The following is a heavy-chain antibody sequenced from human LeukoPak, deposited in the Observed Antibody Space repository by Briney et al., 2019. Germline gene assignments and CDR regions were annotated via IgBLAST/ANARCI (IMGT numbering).Heavy chain of an antibody. CDR2: ITSSSTYI. D-gene: IGHD6-13*01. J-gene: IGHJ4*02. Sequence: GGSLRLSCAASGLSFSTYSMNWVRQAPGKGLEWVSSITSSSTYIYYADSVKGRFTISRDNAKKSVYLQMNSLRAEDTAVYYCARGGVYSSRGIDYWGQGTLVTVSS. V-gene: IGHV3-21*01. CDR1: GLSFSTYS. CDR3: ARGGVYSSRGIDY.